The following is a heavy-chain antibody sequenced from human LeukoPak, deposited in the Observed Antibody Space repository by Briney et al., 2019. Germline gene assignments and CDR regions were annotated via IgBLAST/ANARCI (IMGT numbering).Heavy chain of an antibody. J-gene: IGHJ4*02. CDR3: ARPRGYSYGYDY. CDR2: INPNSGDT. V-gene: IGHV1-2*02. CDR1: GYTSTDFF. Sequence: ASMKVSCKASGYTSTDFFMHWVRQAPGQGLEWMGWINPNSGDTNYAQRFQGRVTMARDTSISTVYVELSKLRSDDTAVYYCARPRGYSYGYDYWGQGTLVTVSS. D-gene: IGHD5-18*01.